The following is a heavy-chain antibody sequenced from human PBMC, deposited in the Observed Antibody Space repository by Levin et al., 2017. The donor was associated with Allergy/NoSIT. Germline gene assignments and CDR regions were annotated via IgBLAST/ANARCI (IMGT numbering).Heavy chain of an antibody. CDR3: AREGQLWLRDAFDI. CDR2: INSDGSST. D-gene: IGHD5-18*01. Sequence: PGGSLRLSCAASGFTFSSYWMHWVRQAPGKGLVWVSRINSDGSSTSYADSVKGRFTISRDNAKNTLYLQMNSLRAEDTAVYYCAREGQLWLRDAFDIWGQGTMVTVSS. J-gene: IGHJ3*02. V-gene: IGHV3-74*01. CDR1: GFTFSSYW.